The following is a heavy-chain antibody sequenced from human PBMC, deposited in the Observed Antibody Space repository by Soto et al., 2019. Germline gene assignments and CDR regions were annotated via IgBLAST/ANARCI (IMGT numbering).Heavy chain of an antibody. V-gene: IGHV1-46*01. CDR1: GYTFTTYD. Sequence: QVQLVQSGAEVKKPGASVRVSCKASGYTFTTYDIHWVRQAPGLGLEWMGIITPGGGITSYAQKFKGRLTMTRDKSTSTVYMELRSLRSEDTAMYYCAKVLSELVPMYFDTWGPGTLVTVSS. CDR2: ITPGGGIT. D-gene: IGHD6-13*01. CDR3: AKVLSELVPMYFDT. J-gene: IGHJ4*02.